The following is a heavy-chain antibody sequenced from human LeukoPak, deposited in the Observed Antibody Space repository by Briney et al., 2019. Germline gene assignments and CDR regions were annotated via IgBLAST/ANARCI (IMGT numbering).Heavy chain of an antibody. CDR1: GGSISSSNYY. D-gene: IGHD3-16*01. CDR3: ARDWGSGSSYEWFDP. Sequence: SETLSLTCTVSGGSISSSNYYWGWIRQPPGKGLEWIGSIHYRGNTYFNPSLKSRVTISVDTSKNQFSLKLSSVTAADTAVYYCARDWGSGSSYEWFDPWGQGTLVTVSS. J-gene: IGHJ5*02. CDR2: IHYRGNT. V-gene: IGHV4-39*07.